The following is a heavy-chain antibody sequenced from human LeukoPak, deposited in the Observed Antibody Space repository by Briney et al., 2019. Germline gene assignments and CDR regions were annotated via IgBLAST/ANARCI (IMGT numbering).Heavy chain of an antibody. V-gene: IGHV1-2*02. D-gene: IGHD3-22*01. Sequence: ASVKVSCKASGYTFTSYDINWVRQAPGQGLEWMGWINPNSGGTNYAQKFQGRVTMTRDTSISTAYMELSRLRSDDTAVYYCARFYYDSSGYETYYFDYWGQGTLVTVSS. J-gene: IGHJ4*02. CDR3: ARFYYDSSGYETYYFDY. CDR1: GYTFTSYD. CDR2: INPNSGGT.